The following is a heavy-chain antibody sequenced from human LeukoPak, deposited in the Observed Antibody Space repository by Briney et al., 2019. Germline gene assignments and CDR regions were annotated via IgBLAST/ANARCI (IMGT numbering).Heavy chain of an antibody. CDR2: IAAYNGNT. CDR3: ARDPVRLVGATSDAFDT. CDR1: GYTFTSYG. Sequence: GASVKVSCKASGYTFTSYGISWVRQAPGQGLEWMGWIAAYNGNTNYAQKLQGRVTRTTATSTSTAYMELRSLRSDDTAVYCGARDPVRLVGATSDAFDTWGQGTMVTVSS. J-gene: IGHJ3*02. V-gene: IGHV1-18*01. D-gene: IGHD1-26*01.